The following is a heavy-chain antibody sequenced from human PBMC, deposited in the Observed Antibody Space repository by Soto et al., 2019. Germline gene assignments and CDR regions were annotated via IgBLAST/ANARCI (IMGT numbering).Heavy chain of an antibody. J-gene: IGHJ4*02. CDR1: GFSFASLA. Sequence: PGGSLRLSCTTSGFSFASLAMTWVRLAPGRGLEWGATISDSDGKTYYADSVKGRCSISRDTARNTLYLQMNRLRADDTAIYYCGKWSYLDYWGEGT. CDR3: GKWSYLDY. D-gene: IGHD3-3*01. V-gene: IGHV3-23*01. CDR2: ISDSDGKT.